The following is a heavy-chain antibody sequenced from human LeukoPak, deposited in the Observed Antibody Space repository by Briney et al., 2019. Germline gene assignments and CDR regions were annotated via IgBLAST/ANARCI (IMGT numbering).Heavy chain of an antibody. V-gene: IGHV4-4*07. CDR2: IYISGST. CDR1: GGSISSYY. J-gene: IGHJ4*02. D-gene: IGHD3-10*01. Sequence: SETLSLTCSVSGGSISSYYWSWIRQPAGKALEWIGRIYISGSTNYNPSLKSRVTISLDTSKKHFSLKLSSMTAADAAVYYCARESHYYYPSGSYSTFDYWGQGTLVTVSS. CDR3: ARESHYYYPSGSYSTFDY.